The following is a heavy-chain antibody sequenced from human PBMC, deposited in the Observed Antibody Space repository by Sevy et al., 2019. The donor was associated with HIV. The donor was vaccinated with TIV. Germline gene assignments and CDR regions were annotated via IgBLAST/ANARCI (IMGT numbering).Heavy chain of an antibody. CDR1: GFTFSTHA. J-gene: IGHJ6*02. Sequence: GGSLRLSCTASGFTFSTHAAHWVRQAPGKGLEWVAVISCDGHMKYYADSVKGRFTISRDNSKSALYMDMNSLRPDDTARYYCARGGSGSFDPFYYYYDMDVWGQGTTVTVSS. D-gene: IGHD3-10*01. CDR2: ISCDGHMK. V-gene: IGHV3-30-3*01. CDR3: ARGGSGSFDPFYYYYDMDV.